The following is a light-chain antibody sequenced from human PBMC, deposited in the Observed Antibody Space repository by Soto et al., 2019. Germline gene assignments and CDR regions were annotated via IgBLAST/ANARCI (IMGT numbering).Light chain of an antibody. J-gene: IGKJ1*01. Sequence: EIVLTQSPGTLSLSPGESATLSCRASQRVSSNLAWYQQKPGQAPRLLIYGASSRATGIPDRFSGSGSGTDFTLTISRLEPEDFAVYYCQQYGSSPRTFGQGTKVDIK. V-gene: IGKV3-20*01. CDR2: GAS. CDR3: QQYGSSPRT. CDR1: QRVSSN.